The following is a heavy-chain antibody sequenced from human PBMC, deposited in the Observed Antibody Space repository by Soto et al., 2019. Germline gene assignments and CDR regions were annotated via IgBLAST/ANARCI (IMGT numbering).Heavy chain of an antibody. Sequence: QVQLVESGGGVVQPGRSLRLSCAASGFTFGSYGMHWVRQAPGERLEWVALIWYDGSNKYYGDPVKGRFTISRDNSKNTLSLQMDSLRAEDTAVYYCARDALPRGYYYGMDVWGQGTTVTVSS. CDR2: IWYDGSNK. V-gene: IGHV3-33*01. J-gene: IGHJ6*02. CDR1: GFTFGSYG. CDR3: ARDALPRGYYYGMDV.